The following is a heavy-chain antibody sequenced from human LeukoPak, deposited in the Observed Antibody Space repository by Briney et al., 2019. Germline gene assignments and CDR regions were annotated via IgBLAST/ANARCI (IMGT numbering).Heavy chain of an antibody. V-gene: IGHV3-30*02. J-gene: IGHJ6*03. D-gene: IGHD6-6*01. CDR1: GFTFSSYG. CDR2: IRYDGSNK. Sequence: PGGSLRLSXAASGFTFSSYGMHWIRQAPGKGLEWVAFIRYDGSNKYYADSVKGRFTISRDNSKNTLYLQMNSLRAEDTAVYYCAALYSSSSYYYYYMDVWGKGTTVTVSS. CDR3: AALYSSSSYYYYYMDV.